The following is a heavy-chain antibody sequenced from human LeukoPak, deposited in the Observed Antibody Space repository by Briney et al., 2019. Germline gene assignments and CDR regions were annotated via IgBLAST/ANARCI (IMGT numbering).Heavy chain of an antibody. J-gene: IGHJ4*02. CDR1: GFTFNSYW. CDR2: IHLDGSEK. Sequence: GGSLRLSCAASGFTFNSYWMSWVRQAPGKGPEWVSNIHLDGSEKYYVDSVKGRFTISRDNAKNTVYLETNSLSAEDTAVYYCARRGGWYDACFDHWGLGSMVTVSS. V-gene: IGHV3-7*03. CDR3: ARRGGWYDACFDH. D-gene: IGHD6-19*01.